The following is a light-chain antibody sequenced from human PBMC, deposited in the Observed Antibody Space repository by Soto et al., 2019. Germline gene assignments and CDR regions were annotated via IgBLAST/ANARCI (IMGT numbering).Light chain of an antibody. V-gene: IGLV1-40*01. Sequence: QSVLTQSPSVSGAPGQRVTISCTGSSSNIGAGYDVHWYQQLPGTAPKLLIYGNSKRPSGVPDRFSGSKSGTSASLAITGLQAEDEADYYCQSYDSSLSGYVVFGGGTKVTVL. J-gene: IGLJ2*01. CDR2: GNS. CDR3: QSYDSSLSGYVV. CDR1: SSNIGAGYD.